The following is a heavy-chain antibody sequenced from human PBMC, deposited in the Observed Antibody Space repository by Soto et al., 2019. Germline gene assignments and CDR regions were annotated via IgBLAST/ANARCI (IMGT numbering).Heavy chain of an antibody. CDR1: GGSISSYY. Sequence: SETLSLTCTVSGGSISSYYWSWIRHPPGKGLEWIGYIYYSGSTNYNPSHKSRVTISVDTSKNQFSLKLSSVTAADTAVYYFARGYCSSNSCWGFDPWGQGTLVTVSS. CDR2: IYYSGST. CDR3: ARGYCSSNSCWGFDP. V-gene: IGHV4-59*01. D-gene: IGHD2-2*01. J-gene: IGHJ5*02.